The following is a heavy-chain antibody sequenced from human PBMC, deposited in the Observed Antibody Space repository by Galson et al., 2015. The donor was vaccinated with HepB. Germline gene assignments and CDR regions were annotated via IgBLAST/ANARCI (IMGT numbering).Heavy chain of an antibody. J-gene: IGHJ4*02. V-gene: IGHV3-30-3*01. CDR2: ISYDGSNK. D-gene: IGHD6-13*01. Sequence: SLRLSCAASGFTFSSYAMHWVRQAPGKGLEWVAVISYDGSNKYYADSVKGRFTISRDNSKNTLYLQMNSLRAEDTAVYYCARDRDSSSWRLDYWGQGTLVTVSS. CDR1: GFTFSSYA. CDR3: ARDRDSSSWRLDY.